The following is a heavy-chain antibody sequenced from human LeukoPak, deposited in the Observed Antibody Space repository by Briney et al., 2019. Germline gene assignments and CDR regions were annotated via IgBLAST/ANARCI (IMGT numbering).Heavy chain of an antibody. V-gene: IGHV3-30*02. CDR3: ARGEDSSGYRNWLDP. CDR2: IWYGGSKK. D-gene: IGHD3-22*01. Sequence: PGGSLSLSCAVSGVTFSSYGMHGGRQAPGKGGEGGAFIWYGGSKKYYADYEKGRFTICRDNSKNPLYLQMNSLRAEDTAVYYCARGEDSSGYRNWLDPWGQGTLVTVSS. J-gene: IGHJ5*02. CDR1: GVTFSSYG.